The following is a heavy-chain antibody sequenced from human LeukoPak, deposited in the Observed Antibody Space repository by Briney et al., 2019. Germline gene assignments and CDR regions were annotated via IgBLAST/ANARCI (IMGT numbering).Heavy chain of an antibody. V-gene: IGHV4-61*02. D-gene: IGHD3-16*01. CDR1: GGSISSDCFY. CDR2: IKSSNT. Sequence: QTSETLSLTCTLSGGSISSDCFYWTWVRQPAGKGLEWIGRIKSSNTNYNPSLKSRVSISLDTSTNQFSLKLSSLTAADAAVYYCARVPDWTYVPDYWGQGTLVTVSS. J-gene: IGHJ4*02. CDR3: ARVPDWTYVPDY.